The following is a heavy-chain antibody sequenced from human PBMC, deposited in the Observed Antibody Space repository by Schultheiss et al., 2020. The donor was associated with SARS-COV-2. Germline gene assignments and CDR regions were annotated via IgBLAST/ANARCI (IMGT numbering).Heavy chain of an antibody. D-gene: IGHD1-14*01. CDR2: LYSDGTT. CDR1: GFTFSSYS. Sequence: GGSLRLSCAASGFTFSSYSMTWVRQAPGKGLEWVSVLYSDGTTYYPDSLKGRFTISRDNFKNTLFRQIAGVRVEDTAVYYCALIGAPGTYHFDSWGQGDMVTVSS. J-gene: IGHJ4*02. V-gene: IGHV3-66*01. CDR3: ALIGAPGTYHFDS.